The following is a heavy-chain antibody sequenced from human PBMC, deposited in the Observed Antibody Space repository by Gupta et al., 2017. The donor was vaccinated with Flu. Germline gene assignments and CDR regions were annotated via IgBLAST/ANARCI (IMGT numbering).Heavy chain of an antibody. D-gene: IGHD6-19*01. CDR2: IWYDGSNK. Sequence: QVQLVESGGGVVQPGRSLRLSCAASGFTFSSYGMHWVRQAPGKGLEWVAVIWYDGSNKYYADSVKGRFTISRDNSKNTLYLQMNSLRAEDTAVYYCARLDPRAVAGMRVQGWDYYYGMDVWGQGTTVTVSS. J-gene: IGHJ6*02. CDR1: GFTFSSYG. V-gene: IGHV3-33*01. CDR3: ARLDPRAVAGMRVQGWDYYYGMDV.